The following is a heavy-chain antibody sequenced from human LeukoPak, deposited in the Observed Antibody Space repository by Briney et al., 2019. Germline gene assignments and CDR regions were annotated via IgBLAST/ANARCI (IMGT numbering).Heavy chain of an antibody. Sequence: SETLSLTCTVSGGPISSYYWGWIRQPPGKGLEWIGSIYYSGSTYYNPSLKSRVTISVDTSKNQFSLKLSSVTAADTAVYYCARQLGYCSSTSCYADKVDYWGQGTLVTVSS. CDR2: IYYSGST. CDR1: GGPISSYY. D-gene: IGHD2-2*01. CDR3: ARQLGYCSSTSCYADKVDY. J-gene: IGHJ4*02. V-gene: IGHV4-39*01.